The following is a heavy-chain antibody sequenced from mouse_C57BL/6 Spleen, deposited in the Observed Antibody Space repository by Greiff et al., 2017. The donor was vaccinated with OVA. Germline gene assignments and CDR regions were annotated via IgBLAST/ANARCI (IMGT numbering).Heavy chain of an antibody. D-gene: IGHD1-1*01. V-gene: IGHV1-69*01. J-gene: IGHJ3*01. Sequence: QVQLKASGAELVMPGASVKLSCKASGYTFTSYWMHWVKQRPGQGLEWIGEIDPSDSYTNYNQKFKGKSTLTVDKSSSTAYMQLSSLTSEDSAVYYCARPYGSSRGCFAYWGQGTLVTVSA. CDR2: IDPSDSYT. CDR3: ARPYGSSRGCFAY. CDR1: GYTFTSYW.